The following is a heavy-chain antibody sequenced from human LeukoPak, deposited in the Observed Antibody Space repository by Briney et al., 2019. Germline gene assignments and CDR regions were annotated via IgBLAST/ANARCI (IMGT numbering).Heavy chain of an antibody. CDR1: GFSFRSYW. CDR3: ARVGDAPHYYYYMDV. D-gene: IGHD2-21*01. CDR2: IKQDGSEK. Sequence: GSLRLSCEASGFSFRSYWMSWVRQAPGKGLEWVANIKQDGSEKYYMDSMEGRFTVSRDNVKNSLYLQIDSLTAGDTAVYFCARVGDAPHYYYYMDVWGKGTTVTVSS. V-gene: IGHV3-7*01. J-gene: IGHJ6*03.